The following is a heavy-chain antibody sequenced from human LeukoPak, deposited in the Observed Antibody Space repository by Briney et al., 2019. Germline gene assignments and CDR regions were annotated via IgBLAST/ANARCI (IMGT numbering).Heavy chain of an antibody. CDR3: VRPDIVTVPLRC. CDR2: INTDGSIT. J-gene: IGHJ4*02. V-gene: IGHV3-74*01. Sequence: GGSLRLSCAASGFTFSSYWMHWVRQAPGKGLVWVSRINTDGSITDYADSVKGRFTISRDNAKNTLYLQVNSLRAEDTAIYYCVRPDIVTVPLRCWGQGTLVTVSS. D-gene: IGHD2-2*01. CDR1: GFTFSSYW.